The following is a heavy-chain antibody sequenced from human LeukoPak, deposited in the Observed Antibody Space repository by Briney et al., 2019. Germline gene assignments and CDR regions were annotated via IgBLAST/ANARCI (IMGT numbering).Heavy chain of an antibody. CDR3: AKAADQYYYYYFYYMDV. J-gene: IGHJ6*03. V-gene: IGHV3-21*01. Sequence: PGGSLRLSCAASGFTFSSYSMNWVRQAPGKGLERVSSISSGSSYIYYADSVKGRFTISRDNAKNSLYLQMNSLRVEDTAVYYCAKAADQYYYYYFYYMDVWGKGTTVTVSS. D-gene: IGHD2-2*01. CDR1: GFTFSSYS. CDR2: ISSGSSYI.